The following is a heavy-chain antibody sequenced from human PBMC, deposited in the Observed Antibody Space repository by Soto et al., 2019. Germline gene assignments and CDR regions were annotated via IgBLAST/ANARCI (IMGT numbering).Heavy chain of an antibody. CDR1: GGTFSSYA. D-gene: IGHD3-10*01. J-gene: IGHJ4*02. Sequence: QVQLVQSGAEVKKPGSSVKVSCKASGGTFSSYAISWVRQAPGQGLEWMGGIIPIFGTANYAQKFQGRVTITADEXXSXAXXELSSLRSEDTAVYYCARGGAYYYGSGSRGDYFDYWGQGTLVTVSS. CDR3: ARGGAYYYGSGSRGDYFDY. CDR2: IIPIFGTA. V-gene: IGHV1-69*12.